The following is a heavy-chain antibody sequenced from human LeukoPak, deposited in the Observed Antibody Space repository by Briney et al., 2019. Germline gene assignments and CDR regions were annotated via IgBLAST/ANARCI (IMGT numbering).Heavy chain of an antibody. CDR3: ARLGYRSGGSCYSGFDY. D-gene: IGHD2-15*01. Sequence: ASVKVSCKASGYTFTGYYMHWVRQAPGQGLEWMGWINPNSGGTNYAQKFQGRVTMTRDTSISTAYMELSRLSSDDTAVYYCARLGYRSGGSCYSGFDYWGQGTLVTVSS. J-gene: IGHJ4*02. V-gene: IGHV1-2*02. CDR1: GYTFTGYY. CDR2: INPNSGGT.